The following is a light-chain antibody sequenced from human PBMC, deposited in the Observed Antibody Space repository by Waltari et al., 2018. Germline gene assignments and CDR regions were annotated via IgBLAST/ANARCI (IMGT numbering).Light chain of an antibody. CDR3: LESSSWPPT. CDR1: QSVGRS. Sequence: EIALTQSPVTLSLSPGARAPLSCRASQSVGRSLSWYQQKPGQPPRLLIYDASTRATGIPARISGSGSGTDFTRTIGSLEPEDFAVYFCLESSSWPPTFGGGTTVDIK. CDR2: DAS. J-gene: IGKJ4*01. V-gene: IGKV3-11*01.